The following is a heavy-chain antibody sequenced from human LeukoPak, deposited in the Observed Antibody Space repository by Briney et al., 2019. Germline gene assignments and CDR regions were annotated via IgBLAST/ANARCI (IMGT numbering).Heavy chain of an antibody. J-gene: IGHJ3*02. CDR3: ARGIVVVTATRDYDAFDI. D-gene: IGHD2-21*02. CDR2: IYSGGST. Sequence: PGGSLRLSCAASGFTVSSNYMSWVRQAPGKGLEWVSVIYSGGSTYYADSVKGRFTISRDNSKNTLYLQMNSLRAEDTAVYYCARGIVVVTATRDYDAFDIWGQGTMVTVSS. V-gene: IGHV3-53*01. CDR1: GFTVSSNY.